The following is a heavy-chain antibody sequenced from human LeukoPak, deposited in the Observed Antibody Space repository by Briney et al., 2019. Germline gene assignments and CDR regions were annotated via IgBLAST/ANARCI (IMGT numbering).Heavy chain of an antibody. CDR3: ARVVCSSTSCYNVNWFDP. CDR2: ISYDGSNK. CDR1: GFTFSIYA. D-gene: IGHD2-2*02. Sequence: RPGRSLRLSCAASGFTFSIYAMHWVRQAPGEGLEWVAYISYDGSNKYYADSVKGRFTISRDNSKNTLYLQMNSLRAEDTAVYYCARVVCSSTSCYNVNWFDPWGQGTLVTVSS. J-gene: IGHJ5*02. V-gene: IGHV3-30-3*01.